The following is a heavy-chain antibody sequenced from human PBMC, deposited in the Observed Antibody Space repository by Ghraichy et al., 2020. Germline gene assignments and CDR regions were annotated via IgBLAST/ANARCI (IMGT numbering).Heavy chain of an antibody. V-gene: IGHV4-59*01. Sequence: SETLSLTCTVSGGSISSYYWSWIRQPPGKGLEWIGYIYYSGSTNYNPSLKSRVTISVDTSKNQFSLKLSSVTAADTAVYYCARDTGSGYGPQYYYYYMDVWGKGTTVTVSS. CDR1: GGSISSYY. CDR3: ARDTGSGYGPQYYYYYMDV. D-gene: IGHD3-10*01. CDR2: IYYSGST. J-gene: IGHJ6*03.